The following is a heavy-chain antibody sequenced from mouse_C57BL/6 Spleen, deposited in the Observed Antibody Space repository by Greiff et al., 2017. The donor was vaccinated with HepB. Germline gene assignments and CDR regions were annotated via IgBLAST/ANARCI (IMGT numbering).Heavy chain of an antibody. CDR1: GYTFTSYT. J-gene: IGHJ4*01. V-gene: IGHV1-4*01. CDR3: ARERHAMDY. Sequence: LQESGAELARPGASVKMSCKASGYTFTSYTMHWVKQRPGQGLEWIGYINPSSGYTKYNQKFKDKATLTADKSSSTAYMQLSSLTSEDSAVYYCARERHAMDYWGQGTSVTVSS. CDR2: INPSSGYT.